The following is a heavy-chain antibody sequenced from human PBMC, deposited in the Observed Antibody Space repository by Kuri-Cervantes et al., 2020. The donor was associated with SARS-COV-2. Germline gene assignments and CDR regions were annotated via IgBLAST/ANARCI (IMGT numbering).Heavy chain of an antibody. J-gene: IGHJ3*02. D-gene: IGHD7-27*01. CDR1: GFTVSINE. V-gene: IGHV3-38-3*01. Sequence: GESLKISCAASGFTVSINEMSWVRQAPGKGLEWVSSISGGSTYYADSRKGRFTISRDNSKNTLHLQMNSLRAEDTAVYYCARDLWGSVNAFDIWGQGTMVTVSS. CDR3: ARDLWGSVNAFDI. CDR2: ISGGST.